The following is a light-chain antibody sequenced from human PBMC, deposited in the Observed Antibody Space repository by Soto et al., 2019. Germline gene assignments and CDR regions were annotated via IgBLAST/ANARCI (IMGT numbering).Light chain of an antibody. J-gene: IGLJ2*01. Sequence: QSALTQPASVYGSPGQSITISCAGTIRDVGAYNLVSWYQQHPGRAPQLIIYEVRHRPSGISFRFSGSKSGNTAFLTISGLQAEDEADYYFSSYTPKSSLIFGGGTKLTVL. V-gene: IGLV2-14*01. CDR1: IRDVGAYNL. CDR2: EVR. CDR3: SSYTPKSSLI.